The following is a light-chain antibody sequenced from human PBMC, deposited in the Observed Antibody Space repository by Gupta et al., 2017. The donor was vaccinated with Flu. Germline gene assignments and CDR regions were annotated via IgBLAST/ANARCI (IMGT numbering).Light chain of an antibody. Sequence: PSSLSASVGDRVTITCRASQTVSNFLNWYQQKPGRAPKLLIYSTSSLQSGVPSRFSGSGSGTDFTLTINSLQPDDSATYYCLQSDTTPFTFGHGTKVDIK. J-gene: IGKJ3*01. CDR3: LQSDTTPFT. CDR1: QTVSNF. V-gene: IGKV1-39*01. CDR2: STS.